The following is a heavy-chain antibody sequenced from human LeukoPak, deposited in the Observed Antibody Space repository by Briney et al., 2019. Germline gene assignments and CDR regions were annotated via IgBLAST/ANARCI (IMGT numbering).Heavy chain of an antibody. V-gene: IGHV3-9*01. D-gene: IGHD3-16*01. Sequence: GGSLRLSCAASGFTFDDYAMPWVRQAPGKGLEWVSGISWNSGSIGYADSVKGRFTISRDNAKNSLYLQMNSLRAEDTALYYCTKARGARLSYYYGMDVWGQGTTVTVSS. CDR3: TKARGARLSYYYGMDV. J-gene: IGHJ6*02. CDR2: ISWNSGSI. CDR1: GFTFDDYA.